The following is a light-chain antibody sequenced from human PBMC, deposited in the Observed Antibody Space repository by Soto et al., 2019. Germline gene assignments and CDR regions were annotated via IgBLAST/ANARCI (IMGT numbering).Light chain of an antibody. CDR1: QSVSSNY. V-gene: IGKV3-20*01. CDR3: PQYGNSRD. CDR2: GAS. J-gene: IGKJ1*01. Sequence: EIVLTQSPGTLSLSPGERATLSCRASQSVSSNYLDWYQQKPGQSPRLLIYGASTSATGIPDRCIGSGSGTDFTLTISRLEPEDLAVYYCPQYGNSRDFGQGTKVDSK.